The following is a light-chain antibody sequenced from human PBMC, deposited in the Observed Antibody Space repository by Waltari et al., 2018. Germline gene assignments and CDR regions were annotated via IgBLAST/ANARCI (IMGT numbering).Light chain of an antibody. CDR3: QQSYSFTRT. CDR1: QTISRY. CDR2: AAS. Sequence: DIQMTQSPSSLSASVGGRVTITCRVSQTISRYLNWYQQKPGKAPNLLIYAASSLQSGVPSRFSGSGSGRDFTLIITSLQPEDFATYYCQQSYSFTRTFGQGTKVEIK. J-gene: IGKJ1*01. V-gene: IGKV1-39*01.